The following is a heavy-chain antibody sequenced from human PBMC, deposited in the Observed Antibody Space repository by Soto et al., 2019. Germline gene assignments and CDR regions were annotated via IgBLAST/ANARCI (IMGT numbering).Heavy chain of an antibody. CDR3: VRDSPIGSTYSGYDGIDY. CDR2: IIPLLDIA. J-gene: IGHJ4*02. Sequence: QVQLVQSGAEVKKPGSSVKVSCKASGVTFTNDIITWVRQAPGHGLEWMGRIIPLLDIANYAQKFQGRVTITADKSTSTAYMELNSLRSEDTAVYYCVRDSPIGSTYSGYDGIDYWGQGTLVTVSS. CDR1: GVTFTNDI. D-gene: IGHD5-12*01. V-gene: IGHV1-69*08.